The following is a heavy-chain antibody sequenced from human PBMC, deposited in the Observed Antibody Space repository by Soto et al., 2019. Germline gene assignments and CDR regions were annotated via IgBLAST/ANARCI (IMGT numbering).Heavy chain of an antibody. V-gene: IGHV4-39*01. D-gene: IGHD6-13*01. CDR2: IYYSGST. CDR1: GGSISSSSYY. CDR3: ASYYSSSWFEYFQH. J-gene: IGHJ1*01. Sequence: SETLSLTCTVSGGSISSSSYYWGWIRQPPGKGLEWIGSIYYSGSTYYNPSLKSRVTISVDTSKNQFSLKLSSVTAADTAVYYCASYYSSSWFEYFQHWGQGALVTVSS.